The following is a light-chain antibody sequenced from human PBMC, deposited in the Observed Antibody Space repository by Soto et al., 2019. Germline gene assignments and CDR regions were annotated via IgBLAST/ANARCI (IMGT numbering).Light chain of an antibody. CDR1: QSLRSRF. CDR3: QQYGSSLFS. J-gene: IGKJ3*01. Sequence: EIVLTQSPGTLSLSPGERVTLSCRASQSLRSRFLAWYQQKPGQAPRLLIYAASSRATGIPDRFSGSGSGTDFTLTISRLEPEDSAVYYCQQYGSSLFSFGPGTKVDIK. CDR2: AAS. V-gene: IGKV3-20*01.